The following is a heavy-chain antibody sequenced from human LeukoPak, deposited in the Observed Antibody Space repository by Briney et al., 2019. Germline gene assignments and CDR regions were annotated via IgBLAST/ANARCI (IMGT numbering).Heavy chain of an antibody. CDR2: IHHSGSS. Sequence: PSQTLSLTCTVSADSLSSGGHYWTWIRQLPGKGLESIGFIHHSGSSRHNPSLKDRVAISVDASRKQFALRLSSVTAADTAIYYCARGGNRFGGFYFDYWGQGIQVIVSS. CDR1: ADSLSSGGHY. J-gene: IGHJ4*02. D-gene: IGHD3-10*01. CDR3: ARGGNRFGGFYFDY. V-gene: IGHV4-31*03.